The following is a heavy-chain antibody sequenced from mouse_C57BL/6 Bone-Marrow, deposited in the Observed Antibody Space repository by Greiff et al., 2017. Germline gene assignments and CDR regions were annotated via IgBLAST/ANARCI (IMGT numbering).Heavy chain of an antibody. CDR1: GFTFSDYY. Sequence: DVMLVESEGGLVQPGSSMKLSCTASGFTFSDYYMAWVRQVPEKGLEWVANITYDGSSTYYLDSLKSRFIISSDNAKNILYLQMSRLKSEDTATYYWERGDYYGSSCAMDYWGQGTSVTVSS. CDR2: ITYDGSST. V-gene: IGHV5-16*01. J-gene: IGHJ4*01. D-gene: IGHD1-1*01. CDR3: ERGDYYGSSCAMDY.